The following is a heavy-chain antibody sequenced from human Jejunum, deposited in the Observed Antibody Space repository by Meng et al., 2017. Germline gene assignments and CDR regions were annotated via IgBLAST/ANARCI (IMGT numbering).Heavy chain of an antibody. D-gene: IGHD2-21*01. J-gene: IGHJ5*01. CDR3: ARYLWSRGLFDS. V-gene: IGHV4-34*01. CDR2: IHQTGST. Sequence: QVTLQQWGAGLLKPSETLSLTCTVDSGSFTGYYWSWVRQSPGKGLEWIGEIHQTGSTNYSPSLQSRVTISIDTSKNEFSLELRSVTAADTAVYYCARYLWSRGLFDSWGQGTLVTVSS. CDR1: SGSFTGYY.